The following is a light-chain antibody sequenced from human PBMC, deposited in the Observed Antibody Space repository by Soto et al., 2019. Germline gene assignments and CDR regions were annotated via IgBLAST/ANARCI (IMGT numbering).Light chain of an antibody. CDR1: KLGDKY. CDR2: QDS. V-gene: IGLV3-1*01. CDR3: QAWDRSTRVV. J-gene: IGLJ2*01. Sequence: SYELTQPPSVSVSPGQTASITCSGDKLGDKYACWYQQKPGQSPVLVIYQDSKRPSGIPERFSGYNSGNTATLTIIGTQAMDEADYYCQAWDRSTRVVFGVGTKLTVL.